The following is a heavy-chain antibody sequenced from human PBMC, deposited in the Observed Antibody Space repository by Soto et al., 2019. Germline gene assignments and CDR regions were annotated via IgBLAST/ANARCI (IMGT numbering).Heavy chain of an antibody. D-gene: IGHD5-18*01. CDR2: IYSGGST. J-gene: IGHJ4*02. CDR1: GFTVSSNY. V-gene: IGHV3-53*01. Sequence: EVQLVESGGGLIQPGGSLRLSCAASGFTVSSNYMSWVRQAPGKGLEWVSVIYSGGSTYYADSVKGRFTISRDNSKNTLYLQMNSLRAEDTAVYYCARDTSRGYSYGSDYWGQGTLVTVSS. CDR3: ARDTSRGYSYGSDY.